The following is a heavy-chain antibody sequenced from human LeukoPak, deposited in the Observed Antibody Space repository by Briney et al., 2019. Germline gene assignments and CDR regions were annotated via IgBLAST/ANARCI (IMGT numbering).Heavy chain of an antibody. CDR2: INPHSGGT. D-gene: IGHD2-2*01. V-gene: IGHV1-2*02. CDR3: ARCPLPAVSDYYSYMDV. CDR1: GYTFTGYF. Sequence: ASVKVSCKASGYTFTGYFMHWVRQAPGQGLEWMGWINPHSGGTNYAQMFQGRVTMTRDTSISTAYMELRRLRSDDTAVFYCARCPLPAVSDYYSYMDVWGKGTTVTVSS. J-gene: IGHJ6*03.